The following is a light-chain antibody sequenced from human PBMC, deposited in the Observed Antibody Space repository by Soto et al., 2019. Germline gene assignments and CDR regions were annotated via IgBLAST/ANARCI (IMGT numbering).Light chain of an antibody. Sequence: QSVLTQPPSTSTTPKQRITISCFGSISNHGSNYVYWYQQLPRTTPKLLTYRNNQRPSEVPDRFSGSKSSPSASLAIGGLRSVDEADYYCAAWDEILSGYVFGTGTKVT. CDR2: RNN. CDR3: AAWDEILSGYV. J-gene: IGLJ1*01. CDR1: ISNHGSNY. V-gene: IGLV1-47*01.